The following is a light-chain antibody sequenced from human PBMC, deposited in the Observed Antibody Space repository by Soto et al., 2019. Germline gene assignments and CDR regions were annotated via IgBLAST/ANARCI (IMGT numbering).Light chain of an antibody. CDR1: SSNVGTNH. CDR3: ATRDERLSGRV. J-gene: IGLJ3*02. V-gene: IGLV1-44*01. Sequence: QSVLTQPPSASGTPGQRVTISCSGSSSNVGTNHVNWYQQLPGTAPKLLIYSDNQRPSGAPDRFSGSKSGTSASLAISGLQSEDEADYYCATRDERLSGRVFGGGTKLTVL. CDR2: SDN.